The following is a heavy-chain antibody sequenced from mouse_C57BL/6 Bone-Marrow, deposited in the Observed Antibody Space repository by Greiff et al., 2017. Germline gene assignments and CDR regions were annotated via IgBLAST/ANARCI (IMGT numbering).Heavy chain of an antibody. J-gene: IGHJ2*01. CDR2: ISYDGSN. CDR3: ARVRDGYYVYFDY. CDR1: GYSITSGYY. Sequence: EVQLQESGPGLVKPSQSLSLTCSVTGYSITSGYYWNWIRQFPGNKLEWMGYISYDGSNNYNPSLKNRISSTRDTSKNQFFLKLNSVTTEDTATYYCARVRDGYYVYFDYWGQGTTLTVSS. D-gene: IGHD2-3*01. V-gene: IGHV3-6*01.